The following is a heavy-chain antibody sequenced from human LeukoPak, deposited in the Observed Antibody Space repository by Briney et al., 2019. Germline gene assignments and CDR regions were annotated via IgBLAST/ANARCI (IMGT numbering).Heavy chain of an antibody. V-gene: IGHV3-74*01. D-gene: IGHD6-13*01. CDR1: GFTFTSNW. CDR2: IKSDGSST. Sequence: PGGSLRLSCVASGFTFTSNWHWVRQAPGKGLVWVSRIKSDGSSTRFADSVQGRFTISRDNGKNTLYLQMNSLRAEDTAVYYCARGGDSSNWYPGYFDYWGQGALVTVSS. J-gene: IGHJ4*02. CDR3: ARGGDSSNWYPGYFDY.